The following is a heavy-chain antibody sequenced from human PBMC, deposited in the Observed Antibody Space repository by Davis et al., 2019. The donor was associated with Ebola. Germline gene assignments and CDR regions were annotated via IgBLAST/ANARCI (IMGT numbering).Heavy chain of an antibody. V-gene: IGHV3-23*01. CDR3: LGDPNWAFGY. CDR1: GFTFRSYA. Sequence: GESPKTPCAASGFTFRSYAMRWVRQAPGQGLAWVSASCGSGVTAYFAESVRRRFSVSRANSKDTLFLEMNSLRVDDTAIYFCLGDPNWAFGYWGQGTRVTVSS. D-gene: IGHD3-16*01. J-gene: IGHJ4*02. CDR2: SCGSGVTA.